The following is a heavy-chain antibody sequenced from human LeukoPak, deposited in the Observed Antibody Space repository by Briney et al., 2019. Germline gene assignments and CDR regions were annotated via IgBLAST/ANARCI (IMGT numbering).Heavy chain of an antibody. D-gene: IGHD3-22*01. CDR2: IYYSGST. Sequence: PSETLSLTCTVSGGSISGSSYYWGWIRQPPGKGLEWIGSIYYSGSTYYNPSLKSRVTISVDTSKNQFSLKLSSVTAADTAVYYCARRAPVVVITTRHFDYWGQGTLVTVSS. V-gene: IGHV4-39*01. CDR1: GGSISGSSYY. J-gene: IGHJ4*02. CDR3: ARRAPVVVITTRHFDY.